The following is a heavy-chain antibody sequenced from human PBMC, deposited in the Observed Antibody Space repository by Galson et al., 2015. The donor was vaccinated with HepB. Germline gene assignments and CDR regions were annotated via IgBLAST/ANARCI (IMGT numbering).Heavy chain of an antibody. Sequence: SLRLSCAASGFTFSSYSMNWVRQAPGKGLEWVSSISSSSSYIYYADSVKGRFTISRDNAKNSLYLQMNSLRAEDTAVYYCARETKTAGSGYPFDYYYYYMDVWGKGTTVTVSS. J-gene: IGHJ6*03. V-gene: IGHV3-21*01. D-gene: IGHD3-3*01. CDR3: ARETKTAGSGYPFDYYYYYMDV. CDR2: ISSSSSYI. CDR1: GFTFSSYS.